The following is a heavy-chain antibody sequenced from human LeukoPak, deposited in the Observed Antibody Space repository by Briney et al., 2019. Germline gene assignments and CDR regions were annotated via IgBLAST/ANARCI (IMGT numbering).Heavy chain of an antibody. CDR1: GFTFSSYE. J-gene: IGHJ4*02. CDR3: AREGDVHNWNDGYYFDH. Sequence: GGSLRLSCAASGFTFSSYEMTWVRQAPGKGLEWLSYISGSGFAIYYADSVKGRFTISGDNAKNSLYLQMSSLRAEDTAVYYCAREGDVHNWNDGYYFDHWGQGTLVTVSS. V-gene: IGHV3-48*03. D-gene: IGHD1-20*01. CDR2: ISGSGFAI.